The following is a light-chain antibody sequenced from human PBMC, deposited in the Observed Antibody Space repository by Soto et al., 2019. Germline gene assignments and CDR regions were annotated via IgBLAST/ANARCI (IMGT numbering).Light chain of an antibody. V-gene: IGKV3-20*01. CDR2: GAS. CDR1: QSVSSSY. Sequence: EIVLTQSPGTLSLSPGERATLSCRASQSVSSSYLAWYQQKPGQAPRLLVSGASSRATGIPDRFSGSGSGTDFTLTISRLEPEDFAVYYCQQYGSSPLTFGGGTKVEIK. CDR3: QQYGSSPLT. J-gene: IGKJ4*01.